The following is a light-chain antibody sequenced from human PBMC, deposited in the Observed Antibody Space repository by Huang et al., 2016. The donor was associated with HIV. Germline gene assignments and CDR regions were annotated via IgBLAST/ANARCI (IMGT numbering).Light chain of an antibody. J-gene: IGKJ4*01. Sequence: EIQMTQSPSSLSAYVGDRVTITCLASQEISNYLNWYQQKPGKAPKLLIYDASNLETGVPSRFSGSGSGTYFTFTISSLQPEDIATYYCQHFDNLALTFGGGTKVQIK. CDR3: QHFDNLALT. V-gene: IGKV1-33*01. CDR2: DAS. CDR1: QEISNY.